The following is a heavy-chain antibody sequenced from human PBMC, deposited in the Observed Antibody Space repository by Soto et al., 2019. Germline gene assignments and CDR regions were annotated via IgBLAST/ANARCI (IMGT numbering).Heavy chain of an antibody. CDR2: ISAYNGNT. J-gene: IGHJ4*02. Sequence: ASVKVSCKASGYTFTSYGISWVRQAPGQGLEWMGWISAYNGNTNYEQKLQGRVTMATDTSTSTAYMELRSLRSDDTAVYYCARDAPSQWALPHCFDYWGQGTLVTSPQ. D-gene: IGHD1-26*01. V-gene: IGHV1-18*01. CDR3: ARDAPSQWALPHCFDY. CDR1: GYTFTSYG.